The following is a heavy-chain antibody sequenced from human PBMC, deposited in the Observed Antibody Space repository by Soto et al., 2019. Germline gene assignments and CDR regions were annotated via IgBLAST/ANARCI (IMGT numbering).Heavy chain of an antibody. J-gene: IGHJ4*02. CDR3: ARKSYCSGGSCLSFDY. V-gene: IGHV1-46*01. Sequence: ASVKVSCKASGYTLTSYYMHWVRQAPGQGLEWMGIINPSGGSTSYAQKFQGRVTMTRDTSTSTVYMELSSLRSEDTAVYYCARKSYCSGGSCLSFDYWXQGTLVTVSS. D-gene: IGHD2-15*01. CDR1: GYTLTSYY. CDR2: INPSGGST.